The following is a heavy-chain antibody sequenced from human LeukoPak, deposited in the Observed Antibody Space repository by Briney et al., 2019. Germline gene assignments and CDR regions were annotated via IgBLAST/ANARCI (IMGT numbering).Heavy chain of an antibody. Sequence: SETLSLTCTVSGGSISNYYWSWIRQPAGKGLEWIGRIYSSGSTNYNPSLKSRVTMSVDTSKNQFSLKLSSVTAADTAVYYCARETDHFDVLTGGSWFDPWGQGTLVTVSS. D-gene: IGHD3-9*01. V-gene: IGHV4-4*07. CDR1: GGSISNYY. CDR3: ARETDHFDVLTGGSWFDP. J-gene: IGHJ5*02. CDR2: IYSSGST.